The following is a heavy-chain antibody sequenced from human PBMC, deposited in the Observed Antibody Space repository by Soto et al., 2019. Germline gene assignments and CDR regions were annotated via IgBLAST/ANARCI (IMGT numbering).Heavy chain of an antibody. Sequence: GGSLRLSCAASGFTFSSYGMHWVRQAPGKGLEWVAVISYDGSNKYYADSVKGRFTISRDNSKNTLYLQMNSLRAEDTAVYYCAKTSPISDFWSGLKHWGQGTLVTVSS. D-gene: IGHD3-3*01. CDR1: GFTFSSYG. V-gene: IGHV3-30*18. J-gene: IGHJ1*01. CDR3: AKTSPISDFWSGLKH. CDR2: ISYDGSNK.